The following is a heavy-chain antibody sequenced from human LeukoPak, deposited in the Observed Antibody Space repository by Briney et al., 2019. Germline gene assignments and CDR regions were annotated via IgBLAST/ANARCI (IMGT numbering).Heavy chain of an antibody. Sequence: GGSLRLSCVVSGITFSGYSMIWVRQAPGKGLEWLSFMTTSGNTIFYAESVKDRFTTSRDNAKKSLYLQMNSLRDEDTAVYYCARVGGATAVTMYFEYWGQGTLVTVTS. D-gene: IGHD1-26*01. CDR3: ARVGGATAVTMYFEY. CDR2: MTTSGNTI. V-gene: IGHV3-48*02. J-gene: IGHJ4*02. CDR1: GITFSGYS.